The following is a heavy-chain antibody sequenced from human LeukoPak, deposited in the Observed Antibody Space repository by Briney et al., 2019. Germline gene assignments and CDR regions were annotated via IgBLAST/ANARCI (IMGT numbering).Heavy chain of an antibody. V-gene: IGHV3-23*01. CDR2: IGGSGSNT. D-gene: IGHD6-19*01. J-gene: IGHJ4*02. CDR1: GFTFSNLA. CDR3: AKGGRFSSGWAYDY. Sequence: PGGSLRLPCEASGFTFSNLAMSWVRQAPGKGLEWVSTIGGSGSNTFYADSVEGRFTTSRDNSKNTLYLQMNSLRAEDSAVYYCAKGGRFSSGWAYDYWGQGMLVTVSS.